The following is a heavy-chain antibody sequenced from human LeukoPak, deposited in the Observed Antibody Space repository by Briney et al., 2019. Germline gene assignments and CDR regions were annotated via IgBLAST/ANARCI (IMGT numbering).Heavy chain of an antibody. J-gene: IGHJ6*03. CDR2: IYTSGGT. CDR3: ARVPLAKYSSGWSSYMDV. D-gene: IGHD6-19*01. CDR1: GNSISSGDNY. V-gene: IGHV4-61*02. Sequence: PSETLSLTCSVSGNSISSGDNYWSWIRQPAGKGLEWIGRIYTSGGTNYKPSLKSRVTISVDTSKNQFSLKLSSVTAADTAVYYCARVPLAKYSSGWSSYMDVWGKGTTVTVSS.